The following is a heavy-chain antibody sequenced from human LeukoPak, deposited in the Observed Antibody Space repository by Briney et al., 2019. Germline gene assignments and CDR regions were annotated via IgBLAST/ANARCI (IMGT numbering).Heavy chain of an antibody. CDR2: ISSSSSYI. CDR1: GFTFSSYS. V-gene: IGHV3-21*04. D-gene: IGHD2-21*01. CDR3: AKDTVRGDGYWEFDY. J-gene: IGHJ4*02. Sequence: GGSLRLSCAASGFTFSSYSMNWVRQAPGKGLEWVSSISSSSSYIYYADSVKGRFTISRDNAKNSLYLRMNSLRAEDTAIYYCAKDTVRGDGYWEFDYWGQGTLVTVSS.